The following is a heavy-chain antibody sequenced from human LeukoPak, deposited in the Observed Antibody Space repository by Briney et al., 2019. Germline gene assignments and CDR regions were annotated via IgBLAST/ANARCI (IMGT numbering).Heavy chain of an antibody. CDR2: INHSGST. J-gene: IGHJ5*02. D-gene: IGHD6-19*01. Sequence: SETLSLTCAVYGGSISGYYWSWIRQPPGKGLEWIGEINHSGSTNYNPSLKSRVTISVDASKNQFSLKLSSVTAADTAVYYCARGQQQWDWFDPWGQGTLVTVSS. CDR1: GGSISGYY. V-gene: IGHV4-34*01. CDR3: ARGQQQWDWFDP.